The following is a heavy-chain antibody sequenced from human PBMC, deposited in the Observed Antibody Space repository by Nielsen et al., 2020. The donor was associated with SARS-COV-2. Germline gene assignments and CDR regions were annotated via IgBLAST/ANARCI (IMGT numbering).Heavy chain of an antibody. CDR3: ARGTMTSDLYYWFYGLDV. D-gene: IGHD4-17*01. Sequence: GESLKISCAASGFTLSDYWIHWVRQVPGKGLVWLSRLNSEGTNTDYADSVKGRFTFSSDNSKNTLYLQMNSLRAEDTAVYYCARGTMTSDLYYWFYGLDVWGPGTTVTVSS. CDR1: GFTLSDYW. V-gene: IGHV3-74*01. J-gene: IGHJ6*02. CDR2: LNSEGTNT.